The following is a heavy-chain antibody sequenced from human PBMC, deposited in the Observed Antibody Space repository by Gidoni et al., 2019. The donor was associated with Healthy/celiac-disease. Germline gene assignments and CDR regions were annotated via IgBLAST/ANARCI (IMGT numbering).Heavy chain of an antibody. V-gene: IGHV3-48*03. CDR1: GFTFSGYE. D-gene: IGHD3-10*01. CDR2: FSRSGSTI. CDR3: ARAGGPFTISP. Sequence: EVQLVESGGGLVQPGGSLRLSCAASGFTFSGYEMNWVRQAPGKGLEWVPYFSRSGSTIYSADSLKGRFPIPRDNAKNSLYLQMTSLRAEDTAVYYCARAGGPFTISPWGQGTLVTVSS. J-gene: IGHJ5*02.